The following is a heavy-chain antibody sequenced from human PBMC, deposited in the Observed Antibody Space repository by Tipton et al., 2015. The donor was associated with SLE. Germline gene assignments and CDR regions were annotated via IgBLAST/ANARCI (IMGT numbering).Heavy chain of an antibody. Sequence: TLSLTCTVSGGSISSSNDYWGWIRQPPGKGLEWIGSIYYSGNTYYNPSLKSRLTISVDTSKNQFSLRLRSVTAADTAVYYCARDRHYRGNVWFDPWGRGTLVTVSS. CDR2: IYYSGNT. CDR1: GGSISSSNDY. J-gene: IGHJ5*02. CDR3: ARDRHYRGNVWFDP. V-gene: IGHV4-39*01. D-gene: IGHD5-12*01.